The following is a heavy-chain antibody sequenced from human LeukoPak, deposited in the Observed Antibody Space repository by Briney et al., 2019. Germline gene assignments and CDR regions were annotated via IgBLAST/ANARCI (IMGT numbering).Heavy chain of an antibody. D-gene: IGHD6-19*01. J-gene: IGHJ4*02. Sequence: GGSLRLSCAASGFTFSDHYMDCVRQAPGKGLEWVGRIRNKVNRYITEYAASVTGRFTISRDDSKNSLYLQMNSLKTEDTAVYYCTRVAPVTGSRYFDYWGQGALVTVSS. CDR3: TRVAPVTGSRYFDY. V-gene: IGHV3-72*01. CDR1: GFTFSDHY. CDR2: IRNKVNRYIT.